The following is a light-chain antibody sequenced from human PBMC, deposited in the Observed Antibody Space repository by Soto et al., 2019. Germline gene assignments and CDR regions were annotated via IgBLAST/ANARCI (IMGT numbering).Light chain of an antibody. CDR1: QNISRS. CDR3: HQYNSWPPGT. J-gene: IGKJ2*01. V-gene: IGKV3-15*01. Sequence: EIVMTQSPVTLSVSPGERATLSCRASQNISRSLAWYQQKPGQGPSLLIYGTSTRATGIPARFSGSGSGTEFTLTISSLQSEDFALYYCHQYNSWPPGTFGQGTKVDIK. CDR2: GTS.